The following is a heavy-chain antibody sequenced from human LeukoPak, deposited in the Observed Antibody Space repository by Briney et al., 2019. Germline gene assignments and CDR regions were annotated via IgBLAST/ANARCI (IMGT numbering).Heavy chain of an antibody. CDR3: AKKGVGDVRMTTVTSLYYYYMDV. D-gene: IGHD4-17*01. J-gene: IGHJ6*03. V-gene: IGHV3-7*01. Sequence: SGGSLRLSCAASGFTFSSYWMSWVRQAPGKGLEWVANIKQDGSEKYYVDSVKGRFTISRDNAKNSLYLQMNSLRAEDTAVYYCAKKGVGDVRMTTVTSLYYYYMDVWGKGTTVTVSS. CDR1: GFTFSSYW. CDR2: IKQDGSEK.